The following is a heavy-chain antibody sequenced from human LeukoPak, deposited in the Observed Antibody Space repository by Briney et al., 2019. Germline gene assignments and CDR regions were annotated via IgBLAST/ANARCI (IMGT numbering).Heavy chain of an antibody. CDR2: IYYSGST. CDR3: ATASSSSGWYYSDY. V-gene: IGHV4-59*01. Sequence: SETLSLTCTVSGGSISSYYWSGIRQPPGKGLEWIGYIYYSGSTNYNPSLKSRVTISVDTSKNQFSLKLSSVTAADTAVYYCATASSSSGWYYSDYWGQGTLVTVSS. J-gene: IGHJ4*02. CDR1: GGSISSYY. D-gene: IGHD6-19*01.